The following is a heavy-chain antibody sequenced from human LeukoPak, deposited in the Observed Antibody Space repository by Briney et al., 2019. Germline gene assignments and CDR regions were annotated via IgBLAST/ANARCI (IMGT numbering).Heavy chain of an antibody. D-gene: IGHD2-21*01. CDR2: ISSSSSTI. J-gene: IGHJ4*02. CDR1: GFTFSSYS. V-gene: IGHV3-48*02. Sequence: GGSLRLSCAASGFTFSSYSINWARQAPGKGLEWVSYISSSSSTIYYADSVKGRFTISRDNAKNSLYLQMNSLRDEDTAVYYCARAPPTCGGDCYSAFDYWGQGNLVTVSS. CDR3: ARAPPTCGGDCYSAFDY.